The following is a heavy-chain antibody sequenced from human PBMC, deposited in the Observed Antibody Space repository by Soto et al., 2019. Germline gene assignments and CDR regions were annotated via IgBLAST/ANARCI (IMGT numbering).Heavy chain of an antibody. V-gene: IGHV4-38-2*01. Sequence: SETLSLTCAVSGDSIIGIYHWAWIRQSPGRGLEWIASIYHTGTTYYTPSLKSRVTISVDTSKNQFSLKLSSVTATDTAVYYCARRSGGNSVYNWFDPWGQGTLVTVSS. D-gene: IGHD2-21*02. J-gene: IGHJ5*02. CDR1: GDSIIGIYH. CDR3: ARRSGGNSVYNWFDP. CDR2: IYHTGTT.